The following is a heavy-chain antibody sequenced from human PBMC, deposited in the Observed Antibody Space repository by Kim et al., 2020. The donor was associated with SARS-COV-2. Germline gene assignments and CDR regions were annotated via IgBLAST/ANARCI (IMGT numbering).Heavy chain of an antibody. D-gene: IGHD6-13*01. CDR3: ARIRSIAAAATDY. Sequence: YSTSLKTRLTISKDTSKNQVVLTMTNMDPVDTATYYCARIRSIAAAATDYWGQGTLVTVSS. V-gene: IGHV2-70*01. J-gene: IGHJ4*02.